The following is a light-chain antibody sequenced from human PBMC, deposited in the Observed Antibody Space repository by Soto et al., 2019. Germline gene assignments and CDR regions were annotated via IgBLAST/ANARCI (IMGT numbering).Light chain of an antibody. V-gene: IGKV1-33*01. CDR1: QDITKY. Sequence: DIQMTQSPSSLSASVGDRVTITCQASQDITKYLNWYQQKPGKAPKLLIYDASNLETGVTSRFSGNGSETDFTFTISSLQPEDIATYYCQRYDRLPLTFGGGTKVEIK. J-gene: IGKJ4*01. CDR2: DAS. CDR3: QRYDRLPLT.